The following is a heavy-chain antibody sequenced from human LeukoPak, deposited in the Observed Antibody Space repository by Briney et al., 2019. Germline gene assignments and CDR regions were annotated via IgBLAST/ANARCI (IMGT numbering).Heavy chain of an antibody. CDR2: LKLYDGSI. J-gene: IGHJ4*02. CDR3: ARDSEGGFDY. CDR1: GYSFIRYH. Sequence: VASVKVSCKASGYSFIRYHIHWVRQAPGQGLEWMGVLKLYDGSISHAQKFQGRVTMTSDTSTSTVYMELSSLRSEDTAVYYCARDSEGGFDYWGQGTLVTVSS. V-gene: IGHV1-46*01.